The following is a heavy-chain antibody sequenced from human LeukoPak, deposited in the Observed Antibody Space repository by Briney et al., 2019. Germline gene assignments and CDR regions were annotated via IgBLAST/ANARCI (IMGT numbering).Heavy chain of an antibody. V-gene: IGHV1-2*02. CDR3: ARTLFIAAVSSCFDY. J-gene: IGHJ4*02. Sequence: ASVKVSCKASGYTFTGYYMHWVRQAPGQGLEWMGWINPNSGGTNYAQKFQGRVTMTRDTSISTAYMELGRLRSDDTAVYYCARTLFIAAVSSCFDYWGQGTLVTVSS. D-gene: IGHD6-13*01. CDR1: GYTFTGYY. CDR2: INPNSGGT.